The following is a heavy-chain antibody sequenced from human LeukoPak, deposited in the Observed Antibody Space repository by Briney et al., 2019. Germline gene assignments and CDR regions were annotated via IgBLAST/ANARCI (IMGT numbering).Heavy chain of an antibody. CDR3: AKWSAGIAAAGTGNFDY. CDR2: ISWNSGSI. J-gene: IGHJ4*02. Sequence: PGRSLRLSCAASGFTFDDHAMHWVRRAPGKGLEWVSGISWNSGSIGYADSVKGRFTISRDNAKNSLYLQMNSLRAEDTALYYCAKWSAGIAAAGTGNFDYWGQGTLVTVSS. V-gene: IGHV3-9*01. D-gene: IGHD6-13*01. CDR1: GFTFDDHA.